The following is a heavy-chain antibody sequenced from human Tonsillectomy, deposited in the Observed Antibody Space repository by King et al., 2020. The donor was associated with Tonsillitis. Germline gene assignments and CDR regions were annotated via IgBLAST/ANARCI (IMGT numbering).Heavy chain of an antibody. D-gene: IGHD6-19*01. Sequence: QLVQSGGGLVQPGGSLRLTCAASGFTFSSYAMSWVRQAPGKGLEWVSAISGSGGSTYYADSVKGRFTISRDNSKNTLYLQINSLRAEDTAVYYCAKDHPVAVYYYYGMDVWGQGTTVTVSS. CDR3: AKDHPVAVYYYYGMDV. CDR1: GFTFSSYA. V-gene: IGHV3-23*04. CDR2: ISGSGGST. J-gene: IGHJ6*02.